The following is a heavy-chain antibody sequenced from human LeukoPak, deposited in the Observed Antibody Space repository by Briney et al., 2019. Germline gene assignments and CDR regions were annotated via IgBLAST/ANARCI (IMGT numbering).Heavy chain of an antibody. V-gene: IGHV3-23*01. CDR2: ISGSGGST. Sequence: GGSRRLACAASGFTFGSYAMSWVRQAPGKGLEWVAAISGSGGSTYYADSVKGRFTISRDNSKNTLYLQMNSLRAEDTAVYYCAKDPNNRKTVGAIDYWGQGTLVTVSS. D-gene: IGHD1-26*01. CDR3: AKDPNNRKTVGAIDY. CDR1: GFTFGSYA. J-gene: IGHJ4*02.